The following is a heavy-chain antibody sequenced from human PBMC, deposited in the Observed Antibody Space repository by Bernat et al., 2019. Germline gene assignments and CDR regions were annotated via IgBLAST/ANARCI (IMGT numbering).Heavy chain of an antibody. V-gene: IGHV3-23*01. J-gene: IGHJ4*02. CDR2: ISGSGAST. Sequence: EVQLLESGGGLVQPGGSLRLSCAASGFTFSSYAMSWVRQAPGKGLEWVSTISGSGASTYYADSVKGRFTISRDNSKNTLYLQMNSLRAEDTAVYYCAKADSSSSLRYFDYWGQGNLVTVSS. D-gene: IGHD6-6*01. CDR3: AKADSSSSLRYFDY. CDR1: GFTFSSYA.